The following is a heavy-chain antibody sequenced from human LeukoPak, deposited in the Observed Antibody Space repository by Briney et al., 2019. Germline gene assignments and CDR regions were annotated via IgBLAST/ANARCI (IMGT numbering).Heavy chain of an antibody. CDR2: INWNGGST. D-gene: IGHD2-15*01. Sequence: GGSLRLSCAASGFTFSSYIMNWVRQAPGKGLEWVSGINWNGGSTGYADSVKGRFTISRDNAKNSLYLQMNSLRAEDTALYYCARARLAGYCSGGSCYLGWFDPWGQGTLVTVSS. J-gene: IGHJ5*02. V-gene: IGHV3-20*04. CDR3: ARARLAGYCSGGSCYLGWFDP. CDR1: GFTFSSYI.